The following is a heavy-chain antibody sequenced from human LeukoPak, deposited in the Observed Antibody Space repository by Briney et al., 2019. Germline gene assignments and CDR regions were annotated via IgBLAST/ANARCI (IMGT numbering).Heavy chain of an antibody. Sequence: SVKVSCKASGGTFSSYAISWGRQAPGQGLEWMGGIIPIFGTANSAQKCQGRVEIPTDESTRTAYMELRSLRSEDTAVYYCAVDDSSGYYPRLDYWGQGTLVTVSS. CDR1: GGTFSSYA. CDR2: IIPIFGTA. V-gene: IGHV1-69*05. D-gene: IGHD3-22*01. CDR3: AVDDSSGYYPRLDY. J-gene: IGHJ4*02.